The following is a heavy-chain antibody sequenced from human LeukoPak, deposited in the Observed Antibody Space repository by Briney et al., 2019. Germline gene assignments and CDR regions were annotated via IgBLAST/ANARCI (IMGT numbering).Heavy chain of an antibody. D-gene: IGHD3-10*01. Sequence: ASVKVSCKASGYTFTGYYMHWVRQAPGQGLEWMGWINPNSGGTNYAQKFQGRVTMTRDTSISTAYMELSRLRSDDTAVYYCASHPYYYGSGSLPDYWGQGTLVTVSS. CDR1: GYTFTGYY. V-gene: IGHV1-2*02. J-gene: IGHJ4*02. CDR3: ASHPYYYGSGSLPDY. CDR2: INPNSGGT.